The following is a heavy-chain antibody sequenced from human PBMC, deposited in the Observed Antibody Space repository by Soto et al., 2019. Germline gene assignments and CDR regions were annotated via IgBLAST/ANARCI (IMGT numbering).Heavy chain of an antibody. CDR1: GYTFTSYG. Sequence: QVQLVQSGAEVKKPGASVKVSCKASGYTFTSYGISWVRQAPGQGLEWMGWISAYNGNTNYAQKLQGRVTMTTDTSTRTAYMELRSMRSDDTAVYYCARDLSLGGYSYGYEDYWGQGTLVTVSS. CDR2: ISAYNGNT. J-gene: IGHJ4*02. CDR3: ARDLSLGGYSYGYEDY. D-gene: IGHD5-18*01. V-gene: IGHV1-18*01.